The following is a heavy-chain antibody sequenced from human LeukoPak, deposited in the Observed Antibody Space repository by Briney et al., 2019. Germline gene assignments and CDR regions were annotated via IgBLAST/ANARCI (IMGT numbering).Heavy chain of an antibody. V-gene: IGHV3-43*02. Sequence: GGSLRLSCAASGFTFDDYAMLWVRQAPGKGLEWVSLISGDGGSTYYADSVKGRFTISRDNSKNSLYLQMNSLSTEDTALYYCAKDTAVGGSCYSCYYYYMDVWGKGTTVTVSS. D-gene: IGHD2-15*01. CDR2: ISGDGGST. CDR3: AKDTAVGGSCYSCYYYYMDV. J-gene: IGHJ6*03. CDR1: GFTFDDYA.